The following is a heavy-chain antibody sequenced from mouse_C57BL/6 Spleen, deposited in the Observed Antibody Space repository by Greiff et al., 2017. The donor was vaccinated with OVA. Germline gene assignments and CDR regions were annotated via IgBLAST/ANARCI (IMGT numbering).Heavy chain of an antibody. V-gene: IGHV5-4*03. Sequence: EVMLVESGGGLVKPGGSLKLSCAASGFTFSSYAMSWVRQTPEKRLEWVATISDGGSYTYYPDKVKGRFTISRDNAKNNLYLQMSHLKSEDTAMYYCARVYSKNAMDYWGQGTSVTVAS. J-gene: IGHJ4*01. CDR2: ISDGGSYT. CDR3: ARVYSKNAMDY. CDR1: GFTFSSYA. D-gene: IGHD2-5*01.